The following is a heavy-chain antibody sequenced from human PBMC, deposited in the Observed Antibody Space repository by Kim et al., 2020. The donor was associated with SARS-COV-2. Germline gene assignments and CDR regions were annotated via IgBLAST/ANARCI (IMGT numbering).Heavy chain of an antibody. D-gene: IGHD3-3*01. V-gene: IGHV3-49*04. CDR1: GFNFGEYA. Sequence: GGSLRLSCATSGFNFGEYAINWVRQAPGKGLEWVGFIRGKSYGGTTDYAASVKGRFFISRDDSKGTAYLQLTNLKSEDTAVYFCTRSTHLRIFGEAFGFDYWGQGTLVTVSP. CDR2: IRGKSYGGTT. CDR3: TRSTHLRIFGEAFGFDY. J-gene: IGHJ4*02.